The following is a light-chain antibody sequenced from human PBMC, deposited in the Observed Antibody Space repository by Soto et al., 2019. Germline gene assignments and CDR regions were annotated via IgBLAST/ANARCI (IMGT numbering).Light chain of an antibody. J-gene: IGKJ4*01. Sequence: DIVLTQSPATLTQSPGESATLSCRASQSVSSNLAWYQQKPGQAPRLLIYGASTWATGLPARFSGSGSGTDFTLTISSLQSEDFAVYYCQQYNNWPSLTFGGGTKVDI. V-gene: IGKV3-15*01. CDR3: QQYNNWPSLT. CDR1: QSVSSN. CDR2: GAS.